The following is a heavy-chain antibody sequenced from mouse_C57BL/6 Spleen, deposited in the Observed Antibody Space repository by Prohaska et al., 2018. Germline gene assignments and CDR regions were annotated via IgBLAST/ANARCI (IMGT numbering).Heavy chain of an antibody. V-gene: IGHV11-2*01. CDR3: MGYGSSYWYFDV. CDR1: GFTFSGFW. J-gene: IGHJ1*03. D-gene: IGHD1-1*01. Sequence: EVQLLETGGGLVQPGGSRGLSCEGSGFTFSGFWMSWVRQTPGKTLEWIGDINSDGSAINYAPSIKDRFTIFRDNDKSTLYLQMSNVRSEDTATYFCMGYGSSYWYFDVWGTGTTVTVSS. CDR2: INSDGSAI.